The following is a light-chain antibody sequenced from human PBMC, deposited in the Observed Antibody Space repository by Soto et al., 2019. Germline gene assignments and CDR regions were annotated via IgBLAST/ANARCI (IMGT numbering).Light chain of an antibody. CDR3: CIYIGGTTYV. J-gene: IGLJ1*01. V-gene: IGLV2-23*01. Sequence: ALAQPGSVSGTPGQSITISFTGTSGLFGSFILVSCNQQHPGKAAKVMISEGHRRPSGAPDRLSGFPSVNSASLTISGLHADGEADYCRCIYIGGTTYVFGSGSQVT. CDR1: SGLFGSFIL. CDR2: EGH.